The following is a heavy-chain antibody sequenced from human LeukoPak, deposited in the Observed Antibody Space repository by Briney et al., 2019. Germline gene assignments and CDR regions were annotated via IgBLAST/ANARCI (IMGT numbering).Heavy chain of an antibody. D-gene: IGHD3-16*01. V-gene: IGHV3-23*01. CDR2: LSGSGGST. J-gene: IGHJ6*02. CDR1: GFTFSSYA. CDR3: SRDPGEDGYYYYYGMDV. Sequence: GGSLRLSCAASGFTFSSYAMSWVRQAPGKGLEWVSALSGSGGSTYYADSVKGRFTISRDNSKSTLYLQMNSLRAEDTAVYYCSRDPGEDGYYYYYGMDVWGQGTTVTVSS.